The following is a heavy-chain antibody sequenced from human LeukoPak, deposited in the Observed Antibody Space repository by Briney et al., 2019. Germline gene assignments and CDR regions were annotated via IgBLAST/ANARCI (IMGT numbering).Heavy chain of an antibody. CDR3: ARERGLWLIAARRNWFDP. V-gene: IGHV3-74*01. D-gene: IGHD6-6*01. J-gene: IGHJ5*02. CDR1: GFTFSSYW. CDR2: INSDGSRT. Sequence: GSLRLSCAASGFTFSSYWVHWVRPAPGKGLVWVSRINSDGSRTSYADSVKGRFTISRDNAKNTLYLQMNSLRAEDTAVYYCARERGLWLIAARRNWFDPWGQGTLVTVSS.